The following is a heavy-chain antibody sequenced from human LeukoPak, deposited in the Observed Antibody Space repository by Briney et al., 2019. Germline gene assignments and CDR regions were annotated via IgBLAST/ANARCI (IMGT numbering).Heavy chain of an antibody. Sequence: ASVKVSCKASGYTFTSYDINWVRQATGQGLEWMGWMNPNSGNTGYAQKFQGRVTITRNTSISTAYMELSSLRSEDTAVYYCARRGSYDFWSGSEDYFDYWGQGTLVTVSS. J-gene: IGHJ4*02. CDR3: ARRGSYDFWSGSEDYFDY. V-gene: IGHV1-8*03. CDR2: MNPNSGNT. CDR1: GYTFTSYD. D-gene: IGHD3-3*01.